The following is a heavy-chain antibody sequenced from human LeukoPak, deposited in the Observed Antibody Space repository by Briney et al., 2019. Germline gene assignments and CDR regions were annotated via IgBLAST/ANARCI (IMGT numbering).Heavy chain of an antibody. CDR2: ISWNSGSI. J-gene: IGHJ4*02. CDR3: AKDALSNLGGVVVAAAYFDY. Sequence: GGSLRLSCAASGFTFDDYAMHWVRQAPGKGLEWVSGISWNSGSIGYADSVKGRFTISRDNAKNSLYLQMNSLRAEDTALYYCAKDALSNLGGVVVAAAYFDYWGQGTLVTVSS. V-gene: IGHV3-9*01. D-gene: IGHD2-15*01. CDR1: GFTFDDYA.